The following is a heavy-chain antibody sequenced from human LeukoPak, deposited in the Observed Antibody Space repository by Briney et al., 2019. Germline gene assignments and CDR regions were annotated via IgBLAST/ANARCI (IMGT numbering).Heavy chain of an antibody. J-gene: IGHJ4*02. V-gene: IGHV3-74*01. Sequence: GGSLRLSCAASGFIFSSYWMHWVRQAPGKGLVWVSRIKSDGSSTSYADSVKGRFTISRDNAKNTLYLQMNSLRVEDTAVYYCARVKGYDSSGPFDYRGQGTLVTVSS. CDR1: GFIFSSYW. D-gene: IGHD3-22*01. CDR2: IKSDGSST. CDR3: ARVKGYDSSGPFDY.